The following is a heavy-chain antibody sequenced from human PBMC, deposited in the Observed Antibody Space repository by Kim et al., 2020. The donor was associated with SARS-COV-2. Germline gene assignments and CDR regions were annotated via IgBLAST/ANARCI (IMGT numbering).Heavy chain of an antibody. D-gene: IGHD6-13*01. CDR3: ARGYSSSSDFDY. J-gene: IGHJ4*02. Sequence: GGSLRLSCAASGFTFDKYAMHWVRQAPGKGLEWVAFTSFGGSDQFYADSVKGRFTVSRDNSQNTLHVEINDLRPEDTAIYYCARGYSSSSDFDYWGQGT. CDR1: GFTFDKYA. CDR2: TSFGGSDQ. V-gene: IGHV3-30-3*01.